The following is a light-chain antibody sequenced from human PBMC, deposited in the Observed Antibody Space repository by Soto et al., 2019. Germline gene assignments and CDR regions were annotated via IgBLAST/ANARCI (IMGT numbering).Light chain of an antibody. Sequence: DIQMTQSPSSLSASVGDKVTITCRASQNIGDHLNWYQQKPRKAPSLLIYASSILQSGVPSRFSGSGSGTDFTLTISSLQPEDCAIYYCQQSSKTEFTFGPGTTVDFK. J-gene: IGKJ3*01. CDR1: QNIGDH. CDR2: ASS. V-gene: IGKV1-39*01. CDR3: QQSSKTEFT.